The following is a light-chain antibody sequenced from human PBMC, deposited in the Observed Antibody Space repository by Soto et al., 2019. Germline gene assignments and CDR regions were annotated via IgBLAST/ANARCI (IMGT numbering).Light chain of an antibody. J-gene: IGKJ1*01. CDR3: QQYHRYSWT. CDR2: DAS. CDR1: QSISSS. Sequence: DIQMSQSPSTLSASVGDRVSIACRASQSISSSLAWYQQKPGTAPKLLIYDASSLESGVPSRFSGSGSGTEFTLSINSLQHPDFATYYCQQYHRYSWTFGQGTKVAIK. V-gene: IGKV1-5*01.